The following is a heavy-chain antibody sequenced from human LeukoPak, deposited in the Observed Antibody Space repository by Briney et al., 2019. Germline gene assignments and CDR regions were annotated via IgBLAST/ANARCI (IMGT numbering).Heavy chain of an antibody. V-gene: IGHV1-2*02. J-gene: IGHJ5*02. D-gene: IGHD3-3*01. CDR2: INPNSGGT. Sequence: ASVKVSCKASGYTFTGYYMHWVRQAPGQGLEWMGWINPNSGGTNYAQKFQGRVTMTRDTSISTAYMELSRLRSDDTAVYYCARPYDFRSGTYNWFDPWGQGTLVTVSS. CDR3: ARPYDFRSGTYNWFDP. CDR1: GYTFTGYY.